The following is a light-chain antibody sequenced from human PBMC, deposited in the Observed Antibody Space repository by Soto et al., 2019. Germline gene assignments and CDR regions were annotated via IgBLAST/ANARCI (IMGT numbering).Light chain of an antibody. CDR2: DAS. V-gene: IGKV3-11*01. CDR1: QSVGTY. CDR3: QQRYNWPNT. J-gene: IGKJ2*01. Sequence: EIVLTLSPATLSLSPGERATLSCRASQSVGTYLAWYQHNPGQAPRLLIYDASNRATGIPARFSGSGSGTDFTLTISSPEPEDFAVYYCQQRYNWPNTFGQGTKLEIK.